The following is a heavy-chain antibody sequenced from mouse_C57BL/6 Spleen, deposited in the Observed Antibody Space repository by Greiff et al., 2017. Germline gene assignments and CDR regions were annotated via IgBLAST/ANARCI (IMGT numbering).Heavy chain of an antibody. Sequence: EVQLVVESGGGLVQPGGSLSLSCAASGFTFTDYYMSWVRQPPGKALEWLGFIRNKANGYTTEYSASVKGRFTISRDNSQSILYLQMNALRAEDSATYYCARCRYSNLPYYLDYGGQGTTLTVSS. CDR2: IRNKANGYTT. J-gene: IGHJ2*01. CDR1: GFTFTDYY. D-gene: IGHD2-5*01. V-gene: IGHV7-3*01. CDR3: ARCRYSNLPYYLDY.